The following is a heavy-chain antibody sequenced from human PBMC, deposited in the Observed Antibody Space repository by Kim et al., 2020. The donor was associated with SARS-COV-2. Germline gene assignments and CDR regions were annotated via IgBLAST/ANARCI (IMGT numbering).Heavy chain of an antibody. CDR2: ISAYNGNT. CDR3: ARVGSLGSSGYRWFDP. V-gene: IGHV1-18*01. J-gene: IGHJ5*02. CDR1: GYTFTSYG. Sequence: ASVKVSCKASGYTFTSYGISWVRQAPGQGLEWMGWISAYNGNTNYAQKLQGRVTMTTDTSTSTAYMELRSLRSDDTAVYYCARVGSLGSSGYRWFDPWGQGTLVTVSS. D-gene: IGHD3-22*01.